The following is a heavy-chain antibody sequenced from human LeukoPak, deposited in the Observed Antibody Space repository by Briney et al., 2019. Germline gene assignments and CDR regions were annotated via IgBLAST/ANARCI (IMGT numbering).Heavy chain of an antibody. V-gene: IGHV1-2*02. D-gene: IGHD3-3*01. J-gene: IGHJ4*02. CDR2: INPNSGGT. CDR1: GYTFTGYY. Sequence: ASVKVSCKASGYTFTGYYMHWVRQAPGQGLEWMGWINPNSGGTNYAQKFQGRVTMTRDTSISTAYMELSRLRSDDTAVYCCARDYDFWSGHAYYFDYWGQGTLVTVSS. CDR3: ARDYDFWSGHAYYFDY.